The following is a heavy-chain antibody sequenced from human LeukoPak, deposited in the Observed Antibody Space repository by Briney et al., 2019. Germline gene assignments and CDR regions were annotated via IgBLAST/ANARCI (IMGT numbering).Heavy chain of an antibody. D-gene: IGHD6-13*01. J-gene: IGHJ6*02. CDR3: ARYYHSCGSSWCYYYGMDV. CDR2: IYTSGST. Sequence: PSETLSLTCTVSGGSISSYYWSWIRQPAGKGLEWIGRIYTSGSTNYNPSLKSRVTMSVDPSKNQFSLKLSSVTAADTAVYYCARYYHSCGSSWCYYYGMDVWGQGTTVTVSS. V-gene: IGHV4-4*07. CDR1: GGSISSYY.